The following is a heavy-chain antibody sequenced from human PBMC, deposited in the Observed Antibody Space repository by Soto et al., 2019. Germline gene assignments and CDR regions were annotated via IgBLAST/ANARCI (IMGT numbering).Heavy chain of an antibody. Sequence: SETLSLTCTVSGGSISSYYWSWIRQPPWKGLEWIGYIYYSGSTNYNPSLKSRVTISVDTSKNQFPLKLSSVTAADTAVYYCARGRGGWFINQLLNAFDIWGQGTMVTVSS. CDR3: ARGRGGWFINQLLNAFDI. CDR2: IYYSGST. J-gene: IGHJ3*02. CDR1: GGSISSYY. V-gene: IGHV4-59*01. D-gene: IGHD2-2*01.